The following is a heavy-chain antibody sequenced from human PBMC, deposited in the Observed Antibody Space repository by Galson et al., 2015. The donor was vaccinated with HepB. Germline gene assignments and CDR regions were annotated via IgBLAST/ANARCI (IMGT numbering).Heavy chain of an antibody. CDR3: ASGRFLEYLASFNDALHI. D-gene: IGHD3-3*01. Sequence: SLRLSCAASGFTFSSYSMNWVRQAPGKGLEWVSYINSHSNTIYYTDSVKGRFTISRDNAKNSLYLQMNSLRAEDTAVYYCASGRFLEYLASFNDALHIWGQGTMVTVSS. J-gene: IGHJ3*02. CDR1: GFTFSSYS. V-gene: IGHV3-48*01. CDR2: INSHSNTI.